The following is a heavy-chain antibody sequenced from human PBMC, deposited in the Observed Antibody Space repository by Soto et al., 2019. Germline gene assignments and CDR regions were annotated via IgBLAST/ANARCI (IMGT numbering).Heavy chain of an antibody. CDR1: GGTFSSYT. CDR2: IIPILGIA. Sequence: SVKVSCKASGGTFSSYTISWVRQAPGQGLEWMGRIIPILGIANYAQKFQGRVTITADKSTSTAYMELSSLRSEDTAVYYCARDVGGSRFVYYFDYWGQGTLVTV. D-gene: IGHD1-26*01. V-gene: IGHV1-69*04. CDR3: ARDVGGSRFVYYFDY. J-gene: IGHJ4*02.